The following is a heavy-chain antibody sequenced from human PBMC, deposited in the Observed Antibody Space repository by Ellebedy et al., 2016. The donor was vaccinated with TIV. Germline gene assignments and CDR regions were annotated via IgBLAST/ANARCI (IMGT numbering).Heavy chain of an antibody. CDR1: GFIVSSYG. V-gene: IGHV3-33*01. J-gene: IGHJ2*01. CDR3: ARESIRSYFDL. CDR2: IWYDGSNK. Sequence: GESLKISCAASGFIVSSYGMHWVRQAPGKGLEWVAVIWYDGSNKYYADSVKGRFTISRDNSKNTLNLQMNSLRAEDTDVYYCARESIRSYFDLWGRGTLVTVSS. D-gene: IGHD2-21*01.